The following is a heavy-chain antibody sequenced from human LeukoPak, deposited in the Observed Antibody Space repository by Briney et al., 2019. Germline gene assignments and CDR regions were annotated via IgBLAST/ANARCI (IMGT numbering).Heavy chain of an antibody. Sequence: GGSLRLSCAASGFTVSAYAMTWVRQAPGKGPEWVANIKQDGSEEYYVDSVKGRFTISRDNAKNSLYLQMNSLRAEDTAIYYCARDKIEGPSNFDNWGQGTLVIVSS. V-gene: IGHV3-7*03. CDR3: ARDKIEGPSNFDN. J-gene: IGHJ4*02. D-gene: IGHD2/OR15-2a*01. CDR2: IKQDGSEE. CDR1: GFTVSAYA.